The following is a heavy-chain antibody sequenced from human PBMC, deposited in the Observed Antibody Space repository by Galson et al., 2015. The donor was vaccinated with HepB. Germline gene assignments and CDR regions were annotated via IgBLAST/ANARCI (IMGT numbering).Heavy chain of an antibody. CDR1: GFTFDSYW. Sequence: SLRLSCAASGFTFDSYWMSRVRQAPGKGLEWVANIKQDGSEKNYVDSVKGRFTISRDSAQKSLDLQMNTLRVEDTALYYCVRGGGFYDYWGWDFGLWGRGTLVTVSS. CDR3: VRGGGFYDYWGWDFGL. D-gene: IGHD7-27*01. J-gene: IGHJ2*01. V-gene: IGHV3-7*04. CDR2: IKQDGSEK.